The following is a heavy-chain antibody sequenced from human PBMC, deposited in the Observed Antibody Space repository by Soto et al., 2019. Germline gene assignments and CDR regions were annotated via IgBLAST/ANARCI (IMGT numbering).Heavy chain of an antibody. CDR2: INHSGST. D-gene: IGHD6-13*01. J-gene: IGHJ4*02. Sequence: SETLSLTCAVYGGSFSGYYWSWIRQPPGKGLEWIGEINHSGSTNYNPSLKSRVTISVDTSKNQFSLKLSSVTAADTAVYYCAREHSSSYYFDYWGQGTLVTVSS. V-gene: IGHV4-34*01. CDR3: AREHSSSYYFDY. CDR1: GGSFSGYY.